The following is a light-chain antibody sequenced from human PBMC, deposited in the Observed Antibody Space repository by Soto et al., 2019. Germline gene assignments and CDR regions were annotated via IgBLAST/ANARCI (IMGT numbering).Light chain of an antibody. V-gene: IGKV3-11*01. CDR2: DAS. CDR1: QSVSRY. J-gene: IGKJ1*01. Sequence: EIVLTQSPATLSLSPGERATLSCRASQSVSRYLAWYQQKPGQAPRLLIYDASKRATGISARFSGSGSGTEFTLTISSLEPEDFAVYYCQQRSNWPVTFGQGTKVETK. CDR3: QQRSNWPVT.